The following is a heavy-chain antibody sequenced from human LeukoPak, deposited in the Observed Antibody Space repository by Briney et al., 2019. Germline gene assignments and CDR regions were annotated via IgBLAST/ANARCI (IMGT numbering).Heavy chain of an antibody. CDR2: IYYSGST. CDR1: GGSISSYY. V-gene: IGHV4-59*01. Sequence: SETLSLTCTVSGGSISSYYWSWIRQPPGKGLEWIGYIYYSGSTNYNPSLKSRVTISVDTSKNQFSLKLSSVTAADTAVYYCARGYYDSSGYYFPDAFDIWGQGTMVTVSS. J-gene: IGHJ3*02. D-gene: IGHD3-22*01. CDR3: ARGYYDSSGYYFPDAFDI.